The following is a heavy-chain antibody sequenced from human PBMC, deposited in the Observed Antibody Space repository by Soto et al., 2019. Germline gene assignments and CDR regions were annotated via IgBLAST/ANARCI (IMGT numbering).Heavy chain of an antibody. V-gene: IGHV4-59*01. D-gene: IGHD5-12*01. CDR1: GGSISYYY. J-gene: IGHJ4*02. CDR2: IYYSGNT. CDR3: VRGGYVHAFDY. Sequence: SETLSLTCTVSGGSISYYYWGWIRQPPGKGLEWIGSIYYSGNTHYNPSLKSRVTISVDTSTNQFSLNLDSVTAVDSAVYYCVRGGYVHAFDYWGQGALVTVSS.